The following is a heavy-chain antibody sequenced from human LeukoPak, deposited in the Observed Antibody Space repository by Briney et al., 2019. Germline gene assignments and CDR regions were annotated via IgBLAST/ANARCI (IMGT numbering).Heavy chain of an antibody. D-gene: IGHD1-7*01. Sequence: PSETLSLTCTVSGGSISSSDYYWAWIRQPPGKGLEWVGSGYYSGRTYYNSSLKSRVTISVDTSKNQFSLKLSSVTAADTAVYYCARTKWNYVYFDYWGQGTLVTVSS. CDR2: GYYSGRT. V-gene: IGHV4-39*07. J-gene: IGHJ4*02. CDR3: ARTKWNYVYFDY. CDR1: GGSISSSDYY.